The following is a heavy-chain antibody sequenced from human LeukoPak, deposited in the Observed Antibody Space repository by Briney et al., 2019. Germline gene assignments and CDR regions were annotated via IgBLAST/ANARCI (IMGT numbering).Heavy chain of an antibody. Sequence: GVSLRLSCAASGFTFRNSWMSWVRQPPGKGLEWVANINQDGSEKYYVDSVKGRFTISRDNGKNSLYLQMNSLRVEDTALYYCVTESHYWGQGTLLTVSS. CDR2: INQDGSEK. CDR1: GFTFRNSW. J-gene: IGHJ4*02. V-gene: IGHV3-7*01. CDR3: VTESHY.